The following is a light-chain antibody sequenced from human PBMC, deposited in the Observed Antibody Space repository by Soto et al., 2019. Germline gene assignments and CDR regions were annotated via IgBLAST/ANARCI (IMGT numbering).Light chain of an antibody. J-gene: IGKJ1*01. CDR2: GAS. CDR1: QSVSSSY. Sequence: EIVLTQSPGTLSLSPGERATLSCRASQSVSSSYLAWYQQKPGQAPRHLVYGASSRATGIPDRFSGSGSGTAFTLTISRLEPEDFAVYYCQQYGSSTGTFGQGTQVEIK. CDR3: QQYGSSTGT. V-gene: IGKV3-20*01.